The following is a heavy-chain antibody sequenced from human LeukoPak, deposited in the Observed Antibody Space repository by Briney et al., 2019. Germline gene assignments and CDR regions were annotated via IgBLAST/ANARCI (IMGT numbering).Heavy chain of an antibody. CDR3: AKAHWGSGPYYYYYMDV. CDR1: GFTFSSYA. CDR2: ISGSGGST. Sequence: GGSLRLSCAASGFTFSSYAMSWVRQAPGKGLEWVSAISGSGGSTYYADSVKGRFTISRDNSKNTLYLQMNSLRVEDTAVYYCAKAHWGSGPYYYYYMDVWGKGTTVTVSS. V-gene: IGHV3-23*01. D-gene: IGHD7-27*01. J-gene: IGHJ6*03.